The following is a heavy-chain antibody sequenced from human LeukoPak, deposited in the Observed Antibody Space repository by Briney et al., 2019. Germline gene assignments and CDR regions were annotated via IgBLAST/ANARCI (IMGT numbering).Heavy chain of an antibody. V-gene: IGHV3-33*06. Sequence: GRSLRLSCAASGFTFSSCGMYWVRQAPGKGLEWVAVIWYDGSNKYYADSVKGRFTISRDNSKNTLYLQMNSLRAEDTAVYYCAKDPVSKSVVAYFCMDVWGKGTTVTVSS. CDR2: IWYDGSNK. D-gene: IGHD3-22*01. J-gene: IGHJ6*03. CDR1: GFTFSSCG. CDR3: AKDPVSKSVVAYFCMDV.